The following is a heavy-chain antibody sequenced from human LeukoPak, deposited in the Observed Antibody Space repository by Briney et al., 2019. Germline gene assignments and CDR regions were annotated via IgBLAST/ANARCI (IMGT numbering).Heavy chain of an antibody. V-gene: IGHV4-39*01. CDR1: GGSVSSTTYF. D-gene: IGHD4-23*01. J-gene: IGHJ4*02. Sequence: SETLSLTCTVSGGSVSSTTYFWSWMRQPPGKGLEWIAGINYSGSTYYNPSLESRVTISVDTSKNQFSLKLNSVTAADTAVYYCARHHDYGGNCFFDYWGQGTLVTVSS. CDR3: ARHHDYGGNCFFDY. CDR2: INYSGST.